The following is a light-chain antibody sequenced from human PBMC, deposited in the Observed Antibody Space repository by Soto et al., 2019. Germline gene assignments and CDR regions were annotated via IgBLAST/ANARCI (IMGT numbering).Light chain of an antibody. J-gene: IGLJ1*01. CDR2: YDN. CDR1: NSNIGSNT. CDR3: AAWDDSLNGRV. Sequence: QSALTQPPSASGTPGQRVTISCSGSNSNIGSNTVNWYQQLPGTAPKLLIYYDNLRPSGVPDRTSGSKSGTSASLAISGLQADDEADYYCAAWDDSLNGRVFGTGTKLTVL. V-gene: IGLV1-44*01.